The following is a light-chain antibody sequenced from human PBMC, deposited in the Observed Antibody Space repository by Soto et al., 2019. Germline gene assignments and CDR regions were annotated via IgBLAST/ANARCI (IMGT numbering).Light chain of an antibody. CDR3: CSYAGSSTLV. CDR1: SSDVGSYKF. Sequence: QSVLTQPASVSGSPGQSITISCTGTSSDVGSYKFVSWYQQHPVKAPKLMIYEGSKRPSGVSNHFSGSKSGNTASLTISGLQAEDEADYYCCSYAGSSTLVFGGGTKLTVL. J-gene: IGLJ2*01. V-gene: IGLV2-23*01. CDR2: EGS.